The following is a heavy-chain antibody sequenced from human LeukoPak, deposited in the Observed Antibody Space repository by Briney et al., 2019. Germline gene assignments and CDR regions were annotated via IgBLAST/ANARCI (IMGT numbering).Heavy chain of an antibody. Sequence: GGSLRLSCAASGFTFSSYEMNWVRQAPGKGLEWVSYISSSGSPIYYADSVKGRFTISRDNAKNSLYLQMSSLRVEDTAVYYCARGPMLRGVIIRRSKSGYFDYWGQGTLVTVSS. V-gene: IGHV3-48*03. CDR2: ISSSGSPI. CDR3: ARGPMLRGVIIRRSKSGYFDY. J-gene: IGHJ4*02. CDR1: GFTFSSYE. D-gene: IGHD3-10*01.